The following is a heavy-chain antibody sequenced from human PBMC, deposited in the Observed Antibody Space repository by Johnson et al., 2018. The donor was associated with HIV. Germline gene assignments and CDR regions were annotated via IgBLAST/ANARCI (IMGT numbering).Heavy chain of an antibody. CDR1: GFTFSSYA. Sequence: QVQLVESGGGVVQPGRSLRLSCAASGFTFSSYAMHWVRQAPGKGLEWVAVISYDGSNKYYADSVKGRFTISRDNSKNTLYLQMNSLRAEDTAVYYCAGGAVVTAHDAFDSWGQGTMVTVSS. CDR3: AGGAVVTAHDAFDS. V-gene: IGHV3-30-3*01. CDR2: ISYDGSNK. D-gene: IGHD2-21*02. J-gene: IGHJ3*02.